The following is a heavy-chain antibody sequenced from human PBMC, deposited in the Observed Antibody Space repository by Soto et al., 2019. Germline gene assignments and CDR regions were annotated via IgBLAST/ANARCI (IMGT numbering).Heavy chain of an antibody. D-gene: IGHD5-18*01. CDR2: ISAYNGNT. Sequence: ASVKVSCKASGGTFSSYTISWVRQAPGQGLEWMGWISAYNGNTNYAQKLQGRVTMTTDTSTSTAYMELRSLRSDDTAVYYCARDTYSYGSYDYWGQGTLVTVSS. J-gene: IGHJ4*02. CDR1: GGTFSSYT. V-gene: IGHV1-18*01. CDR3: ARDTYSYGSYDY.